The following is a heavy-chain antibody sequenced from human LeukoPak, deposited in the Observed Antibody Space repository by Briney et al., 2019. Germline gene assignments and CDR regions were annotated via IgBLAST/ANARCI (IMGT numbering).Heavy chain of an antibody. D-gene: IGHD3-22*01. CDR2: ISSCSSYI. CDR1: GFTFSSYS. CDR3: ARDDYDSSGYFILGFDY. Sequence: GGSLRLSCAASGFTFSSYSMNWVRQAPGKGLEWVSSISSCSSYIYYADSVKGRFTISRDNAKNSLYLQMNSLRAEDTAVYYCARDDYDSSGYFILGFDYWGQGTLVTVSS. J-gene: IGHJ4*02. V-gene: IGHV3-21*01.